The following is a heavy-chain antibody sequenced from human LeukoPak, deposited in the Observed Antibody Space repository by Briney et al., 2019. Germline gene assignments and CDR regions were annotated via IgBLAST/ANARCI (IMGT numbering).Heavy chain of an antibody. CDR1: GYTFTNYY. CDR3: ARDWGYCSGCSCYRGAFDI. J-gene: IGHJ3*02. Sequence: GASVKVSCKASGYTFTNYYVHWVRQAPGQGLEWMGIINPSDASTSYAQKFQGRVTMTRDMSTSTLYMDLRSLISEDTAVYYCARDWGYCSGCSCYRGAFDIWGQGTMVTVSS. D-gene: IGHD2-15*01. V-gene: IGHV1-46*01. CDR2: INPSDAST.